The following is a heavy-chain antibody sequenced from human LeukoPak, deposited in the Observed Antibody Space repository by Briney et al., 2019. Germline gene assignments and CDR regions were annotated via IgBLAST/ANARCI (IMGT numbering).Heavy chain of an antibody. CDR2: ITADSGTT. V-gene: IGHV3-48*02. CDR1: GFTFSSYG. CDR3: ASRDYFDY. Sequence: GGSLRLSCAASGFTFSSYGMSWVRQAPGKGLEWVSYITADSGTTYYADSVKGRFTISRDNAKNSLYLQMNSLRDEDTAVYYCASRDYFDYWGQGTLVTVSS. J-gene: IGHJ4*02.